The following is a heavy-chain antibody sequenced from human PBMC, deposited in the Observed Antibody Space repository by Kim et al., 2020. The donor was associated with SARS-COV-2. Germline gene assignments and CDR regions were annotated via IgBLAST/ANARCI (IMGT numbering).Heavy chain of an antibody. CDR1: GYTFTSYA. Sequence: ASVKVSCKASGYTFTSYAMHWVRQAPGQRLEWMGWINAGNGNTKYSQKFQGRVTITRDTSASTAYMELSSLRSEDTAVYYCARYYYGSGSWYYYYYGMDVWGQGTTVTVSS. CDR2: INAGNGNT. D-gene: IGHD3-10*01. V-gene: IGHV1-3*01. J-gene: IGHJ6*02. CDR3: ARYYYGSGSWYYYYYGMDV.